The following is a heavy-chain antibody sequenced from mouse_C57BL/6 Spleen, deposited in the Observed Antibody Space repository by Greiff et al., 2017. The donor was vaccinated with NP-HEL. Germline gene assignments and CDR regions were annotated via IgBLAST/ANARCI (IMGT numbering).Heavy chain of an antibody. Sequence: VQLQESGPGLVQPSQSLSITCTVSGFSLTSYGVHLVRHSPGKGLEWLGVIWRGGSTDYNAAFMSRLSITKDNSKSQVFFKMNSLQADDTAIYYCATYYGSSDWYFDVWGTGTTVTVSS. CDR3: ATYYGSSDWYFDV. V-gene: IGHV2-5*01. CDR1: GFSLTSYG. J-gene: IGHJ1*03. D-gene: IGHD1-1*01. CDR2: IWRGGST.